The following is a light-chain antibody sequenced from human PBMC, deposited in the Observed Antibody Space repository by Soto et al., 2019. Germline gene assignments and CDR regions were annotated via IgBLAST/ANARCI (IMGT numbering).Light chain of an antibody. CDR1: QTISSA. V-gene: IGKV1-13*02. CDR3: QQFNRYGIT. J-gene: IGKJ5*01. CDR2: DAS. Sequence: IQMAQSPSTLSGSVGDRVTITCRASQTISSALAWYQQRPGRVPKLLIYDASSLESGVPSRFSGSGSGTDFTLTISSLQPEDFATYYCQQFNRYGITFGQGTRLEIK.